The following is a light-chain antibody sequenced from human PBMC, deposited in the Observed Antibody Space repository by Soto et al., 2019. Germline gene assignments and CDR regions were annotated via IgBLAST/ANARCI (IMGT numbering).Light chain of an antibody. CDR2: GHS. Sequence: QSVLTQPPSVSGAPGQRVTISCTGSNSNIGAGYDVHWYQQLPGTAPKLLIYGHSNRPSGVPDRFSGSESGTSASLAITGLQAEDEADYYCQSYDSSLSTYVFGTGTKVTVL. CDR3: QSYDSSLSTYV. V-gene: IGLV1-40*01. J-gene: IGLJ1*01. CDR1: NSNIGAGYD.